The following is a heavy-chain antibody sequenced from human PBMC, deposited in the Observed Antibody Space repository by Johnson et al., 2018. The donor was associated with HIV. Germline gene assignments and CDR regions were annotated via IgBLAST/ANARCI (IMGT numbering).Heavy chain of an antibody. CDR2: IWYDGSNK. V-gene: IGHV3-33*06. CDR3: AKDRGTTRAFDI. Sequence: VQVVESGGGVVQPGRSLRLSCAASGFTFSSYGMHWVRQAPGKGLEWVAVIWYDGSNKYYADSVKGRFTISRDNSKNTLYLQMNSLRAEDTAVYYCAKDRGTTRAFDIWGQGTMVTVSS. J-gene: IGHJ3*02. CDR1: GFTFSSYG. D-gene: IGHD2/OR15-2a*01.